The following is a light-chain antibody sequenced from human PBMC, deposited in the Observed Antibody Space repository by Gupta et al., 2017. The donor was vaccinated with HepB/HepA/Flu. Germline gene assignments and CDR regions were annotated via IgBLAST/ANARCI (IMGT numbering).Light chain of an antibody. CDR3: QQYGSSPWT. Sequence: EIVLTQSPATLSLSPGERVTLSCRASQSVSSSYLAWYQQRPGQAPRLLIYGASSRATGISDRFSGSGSGTDFTLTISRLESEDFAVYYCQQYGSSPWTFGQGTKVEIK. CDR1: QSVSSSY. CDR2: GAS. V-gene: IGKV3-20*01. J-gene: IGKJ1*01.